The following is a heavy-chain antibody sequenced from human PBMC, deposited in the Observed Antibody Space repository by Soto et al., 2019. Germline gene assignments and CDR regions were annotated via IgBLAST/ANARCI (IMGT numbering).Heavy chain of an antibody. J-gene: IGHJ4*02. D-gene: IGHD5-12*01. Sequence: SETLSLTCAVSGGSISSGGYSWSWIRQPPGKGLEWIGYIYHSGSTYYNPSLKSRVTISVDRSKNQFSLKLRSVTAADTAMYYCARALAEGSGYKDHWGQGTLVTVSS. V-gene: IGHV4-30-2*01. CDR2: IYHSGST. CDR1: GGSISSGGYS. CDR3: ARALAEGSGYKDH.